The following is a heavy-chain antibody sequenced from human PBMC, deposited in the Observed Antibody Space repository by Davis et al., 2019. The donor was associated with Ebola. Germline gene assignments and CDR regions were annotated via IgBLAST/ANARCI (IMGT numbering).Heavy chain of an antibody. V-gene: IGHV3-53*01. D-gene: IGHD1-26*01. Sequence: GESLKISCAASGFTVSSNYMSWVRQAPGKGLEWVSTVGLSADTYYADYVKGRFTISRDNSKNTLYLQMNSLRLEDTAIYYCAKDTSNIWFDIWGQGTMVTVSS. J-gene: IGHJ3*02. CDR3: AKDTSNIWFDI. CDR1: GFTVSSNY. CDR2: VGLSADT.